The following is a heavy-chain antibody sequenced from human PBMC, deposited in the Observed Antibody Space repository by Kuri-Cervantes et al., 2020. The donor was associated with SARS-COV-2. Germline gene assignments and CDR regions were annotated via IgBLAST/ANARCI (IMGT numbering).Heavy chain of an antibody. CDR2: IYDSGST. J-gene: IGHJ6*02. Sequence: GSLRLSCTVSGYSISSGYSWGWIRQPPGKGLEWIGSIYDSGSTSYNPSLKGRVIISVDTSKNQISLKLTSVTAADTAVYYCARDGSDYYYDMDVWGQGTTVTVSS. CDR1: GYSISSGYS. CDR3: ARDGSDYYYDMDV. V-gene: IGHV4-38-2*02. D-gene: IGHD3-10*01.